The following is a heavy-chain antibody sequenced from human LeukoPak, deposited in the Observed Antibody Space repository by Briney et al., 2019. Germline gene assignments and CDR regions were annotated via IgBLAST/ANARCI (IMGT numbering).Heavy chain of an antibody. J-gene: IGHJ6*02. CDR3: ARDPQMDV. V-gene: IGHV3-48*03. CDR2: ISNSGSTI. Sequence: SGGSLRLSCAASGFTFSSYEMNWVRQAPGKGLEWVSYISNSGSTIYYAESVKGRSTISRDNAKNSLYLQMNSLRAEDTAVYYCARDPQMDVWGQGTTVTVSS. CDR1: GFTFSSYE.